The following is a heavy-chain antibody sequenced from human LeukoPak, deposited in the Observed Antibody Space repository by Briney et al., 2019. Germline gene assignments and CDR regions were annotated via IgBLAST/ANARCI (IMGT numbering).Heavy chain of an antibody. CDR1: GFTFSTYG. J-gene: IGHJ4*02. D-gene: IGHD3-10*01. V-gene: IGHV3-30*02. CDR3: AKGPEVRGVIVILKTGEKGALDY. Sequence: GGTLRLSCAASGFTFSTYGMHWVRQAPGKGLEWVAFIRYDGSNKYYADSVKGRFTISRDNSKNTLYLQMSSLRAEDTAVYYCAKGPEVRGVIVILKTGEKGALDYWGQGTLVTVSS. CDR2: IRYDGSNK.